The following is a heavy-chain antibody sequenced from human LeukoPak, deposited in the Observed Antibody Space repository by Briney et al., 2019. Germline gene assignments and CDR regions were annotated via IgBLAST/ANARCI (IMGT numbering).Heavy chain of an antibody. D-gene: IGHD3-9*01. Sequence: GGSLRLSCAASGFTFDDYAMHWVRQAQGKGLEWVSGISWNSGSIGYADSVKGRFTISRDNAKNSQYLQMNSLRAEDTALYYCAKDRYFDWPMEGNWFDPWGEGTLVTVSS. CDR1: GFTFDDYA. CDR3: AKDRYFDWPMEGNWFDP. V-gene: IGHV3-9*01. CDR2: ISWNSGSI. J-gene: IGHJ5*02.